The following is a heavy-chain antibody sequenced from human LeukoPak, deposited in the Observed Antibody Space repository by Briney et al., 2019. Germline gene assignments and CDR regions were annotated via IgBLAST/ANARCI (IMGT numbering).Heavy chain of an antibody. D-gene: IGHD3-16*02. J-gene: IGHJ4*02. V-gene: IGHV3-30*18. Sequence: GGSPRLSCAASGFTFSSYGMHWVRQAPGKGLEWVAVISYDGSNKYYADSVKGRFTISRDNSKNTLYLQMNSLRAEDTAVYYCAKDRNVWGSYRYPDYWGQGTLVTVSS. CDR1: GFTFSSYG. CDR2: ISYDGSNK. CDR3: AKDRNVWGSYRYPDY.